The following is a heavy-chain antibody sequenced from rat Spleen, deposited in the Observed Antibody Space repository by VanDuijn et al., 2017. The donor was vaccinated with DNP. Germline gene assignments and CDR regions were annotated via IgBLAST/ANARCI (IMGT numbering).Heavy chain of an antibody. V-gene: IGHV5-25*01. D-gene: IGHD1-2*01. CDR1: GFTFRNYY. Sequence: EVQLVESGGGLVQPGRSLKLSCAASGFTFRNYYMAWVRQAPKKGLEWVATISTSGSRTYYPDSVKGRFTISRDNAENTVYLQMSSLRSEDTATYYCASWAPIAPLSTSNYWGQGVMVTVSS. CDR3: ASWAPIAPLSTSNY. CDR2: ISTSGSRT. J-gene: IGHJ2*01.